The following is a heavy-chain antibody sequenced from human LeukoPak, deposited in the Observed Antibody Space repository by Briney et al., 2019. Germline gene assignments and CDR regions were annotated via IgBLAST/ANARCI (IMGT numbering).Heavy chain of an antibody. Sequence: AGSLSLSCAASGFIFNSYSMTWVRQAPGRGLEWVSYISSSSTTIYYADSVRGRFTISSDNAKNSLDLQMNSLRDEDTAVYYCARESSYGFDYWGQGTGDRL. CDR3: ARESSYGFDY. J-gene: IGHJ4*02. D-gene: IGHD5-18*01. CDR2: ISSSSTTI. V-gene: IGHV3-48*02. CDR1: GFIFNSYS.